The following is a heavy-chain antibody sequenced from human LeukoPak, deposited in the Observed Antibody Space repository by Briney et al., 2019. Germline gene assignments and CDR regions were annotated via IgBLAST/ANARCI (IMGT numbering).Heavy chain of an antibody. J-gene: IGHJ6*02. CDR2: IYSGGST. CDR1: GFTVSSNY. Sequence: GGSLRLSCAASGFTVSSNYMSWVRQAPGKGLEWVSVIYSGGSTYYADSVKGRFTISRDNSKNTLYLQMNSLRAEDTAVYYCARDGPAAYGNYYYYYGMDVWGQGTTVTVSS. CDR3: ARDGPAAYGNYYYYYGMDV. D-gene: IGHD6-13*01. V-gene: IGHV3-66*01.